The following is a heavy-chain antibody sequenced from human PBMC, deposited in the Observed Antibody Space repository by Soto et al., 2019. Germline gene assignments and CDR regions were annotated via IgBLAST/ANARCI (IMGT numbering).Heavy chain of an antibody. CDR1: GGSIVSHF. Sequence: SASLCPNCSVAGGSIVSHFGSWMRQAPGKGTELVGYIYHTVNTNYNPALKSRVTISMDTSENQLSLQLSSVTAADTAVYYCARLQYTVVTALDIWGEGTMVTVSS. D-gene: IGHD2-15*01. J-gene: IGHJ3*02. CDR3: ARLQYTVVTALDI. V-gene: IGHV4-59*11. CDR2: IYHTVNT.